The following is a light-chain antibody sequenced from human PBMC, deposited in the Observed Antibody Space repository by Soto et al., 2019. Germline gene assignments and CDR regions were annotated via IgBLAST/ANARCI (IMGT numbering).Light chain of an antibody. CDR2: AAS. CDR3: QQSHSTPLT. J-gene: IGKJ4*01. CDR1: QSISSH. Sequence: DIQMTQSPSSLSASIGDRVTITCRASQSISSHLNWYQQKPGKAPKLLIYAASSLQSGVPSRFSGSESGTDFTLSISSLQPEDFATYYCQQSHSTPLTFGGGTKVDIK. V-gene: IGKV1-39*01.